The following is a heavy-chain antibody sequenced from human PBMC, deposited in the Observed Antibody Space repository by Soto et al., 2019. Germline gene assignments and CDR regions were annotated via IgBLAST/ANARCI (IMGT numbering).Heavy chain of an antibody. CDR1: GGTFIGYA. CDR3: ARSQKGGIVVVTTALDY. J-gene: IGHJ4*02. CDR2: IIPIFGTA. V-gene: IGHV1-69*13. Sequence: SVKISCKASGGTFIGYAIIWVRQAPGQGLEWWGGIIPIFGTANSAQKFQGRVTITAAESTSTTSMELSSLRSEETAVNYCARSQKGGIVVVTTALDYWGQGTLVTVSS. D-gene: IGHD2-21*02.